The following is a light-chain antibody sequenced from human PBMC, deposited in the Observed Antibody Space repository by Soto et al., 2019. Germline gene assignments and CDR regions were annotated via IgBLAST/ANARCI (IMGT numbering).Light chain of an antibody. Sequence: DIQMNQSPSTLSASVGDRVTITCRASQSISSWLAWYQQKPGKAPKLLIYKAASLESGVPSRFSGSGSGTEFTLTISSLQPDDFATYYCQLYNSYSRYTFGQGTKLEI. CDR3: QLYNSYSRYT. CDR2: KAA. CDR1: QSISSW. J-gene: IGKJ2*01. V-gene: IGKV1-5*03.